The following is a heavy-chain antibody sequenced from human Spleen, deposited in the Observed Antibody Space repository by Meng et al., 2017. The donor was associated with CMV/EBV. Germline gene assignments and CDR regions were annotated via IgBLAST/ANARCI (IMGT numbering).Heavy chain of an antibody. CDR2: IYPGDSET. CDR1: GYRFRDYW. CDR3: VRHPSPYYYYNGMDV. Sequence: KVSCKTSGYRFRDYWIGWVRQLPGKGLEWMGIIYPGDSETRYSPSFQGQVIISADKSISTAYLQWSSPKASDTAMYYCVRHPSPYYYYNGMDVWGQGTTVTVSS. V-gene: IGHV5-51*01. J-gene: IGHJ6*02.